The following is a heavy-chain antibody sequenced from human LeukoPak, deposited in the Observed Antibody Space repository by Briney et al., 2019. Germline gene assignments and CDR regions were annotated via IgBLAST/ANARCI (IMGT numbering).Heavy chain of an antibody. D-gene: IGHD3-9*01. CDR3: ARANYDILTGYYYFDY. CDR1: GYTFTSYD. CDR2: MNPNSGNT. Sequence: ASVKVSCKASGYTFTSYDINWVRQATGQGLEWMGWMNPNSGNTGYAQKFQGRVTMTRNTSISTAYMEPSSLRSEDTAVYYCARANYDILTGYYYFDYWGQGTLVTVSS. V-gene: IGHV1-8*01. J-gene: IGHJ4*02.